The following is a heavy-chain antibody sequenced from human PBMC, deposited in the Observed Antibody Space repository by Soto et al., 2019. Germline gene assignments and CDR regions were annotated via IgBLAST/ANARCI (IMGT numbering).Heavy chain of an antibody. CDR3: AIKSPGANNPFDS. CDR1: GNTFTSSA. J-gene: IGHJ4*02. V-gene: IGHV1-3*01. D-gene: IGHD2-2*01. CDR2: INAGTGDT. Sequence: QVQLVQSGAEVKKPGASVKVSCKASGNTFTSSAMHWVRQAPGQGLEWMGWINAGTGDTKNSQKFQGRLTITRDTPASTGYMELSSLRSEDTAVYYCAIKSPGANNPFDSWGQGTLVTVSS.